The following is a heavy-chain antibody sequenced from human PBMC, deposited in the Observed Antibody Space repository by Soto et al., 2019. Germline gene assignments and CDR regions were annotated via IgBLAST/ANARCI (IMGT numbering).Heavy chain of an antibody. CDR1: GFSLSTPGVG. CDR3: AHRGGATVGLYYFDY. CDR2: IYWHDDK. J-gene: IGHJ4*02. V-gene: IGHV2-5*01. Sequence: SGPKLANSPQTITLTCTFSGFSLSTPGVGVSWIRQPPGKALEWLALIYWHDDKRYSPSLKSRLTITKDTSKNQVVLTMTNMDPVDTATYFCAHRGGATVGLYYFDYWGQGALVTVSS. D-gene: IGHD3-16*01.